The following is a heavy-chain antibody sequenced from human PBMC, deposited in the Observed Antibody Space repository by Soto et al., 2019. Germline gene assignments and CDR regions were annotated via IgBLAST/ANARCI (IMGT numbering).Heavy chain of an antibody. J-gene: IGHJ6*02. CDR3: ARMGDVPYYYYGMDV. CDR2: INGYNGNT. CDR1: GYTFTSYG. D-gene: IGHD3-16*01. Sequence: QVQLVQSGAEVKKPGASVKVSCKASGYTFTSYGITWVRQAPGQGLEWLGWINGYNGNTNYAQKLQGRVTXTXXXSXXTAYMELRRLRSDDTAVYYCARMGDVPYYYYGMDVWGQGTTVTVSS. V-gene: IGHV1-18*01.